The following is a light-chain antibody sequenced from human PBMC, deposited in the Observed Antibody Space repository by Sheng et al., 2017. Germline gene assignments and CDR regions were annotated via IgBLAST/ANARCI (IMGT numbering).Light chain of an antibody. J-gene: IGLJ2*01. V-gene: IGLV3-1*01. CDR2: QDT. CDR1: KLGDKY. Sequence: SYELTQPPSMSVSPGQTATITCSGDKLGDKYVCWYQQKPGQSPVLVMYQDTKRPSGIPERFSGSNSGNTATLTISGTWAIDEADYYCQAWDSSTVVFGGGTKLTVL. CDR3: QAWDSSTVV.